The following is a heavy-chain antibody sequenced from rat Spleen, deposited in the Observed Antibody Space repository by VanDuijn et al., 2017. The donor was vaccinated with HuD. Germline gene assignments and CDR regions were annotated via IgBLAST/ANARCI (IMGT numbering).Heavy chain of an antibody. CDR3: ARSDGVHYYLPFAD. CDR2: INSAGTT. D-gene: IGHD1-1*01. CDR1: GHSITSSYR. V-gene: IGHV3-3*01. Sequence: ELQLQESGPGPVKVSESLSLTCSVTGHSITSSYRWNWIRKFPGNKLEWMGYINSAGTTNYNPSLKSRISITRDTSKNQFFLQVNSVSSEDTATYYCARSDGVHYYLPFADWGQGSLVTVSS. J-gene: IGHJ3*01.